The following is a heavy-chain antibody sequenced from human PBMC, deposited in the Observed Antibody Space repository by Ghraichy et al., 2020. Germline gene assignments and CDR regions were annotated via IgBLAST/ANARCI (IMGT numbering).Heavy chain of an antibody. CDR2: INPKSGDT. D-gene: IGHD5-18*01. V-gene: IGHV1-2*06. J-gene: IGHJ4*02. CDR3: ARRGGGYSYGYGNDY. Sequence: ASVKVSCKASGYTFTAYYIHWVRQAPGQGLEWMGRINPKSGDTNYAQKFQGRVTMTRGTSITTAYMELSRLRSDDTAVYFCARRGGGYSYGYGNDYWGQGTLVTVST. CDR1: GYTFTAYY.